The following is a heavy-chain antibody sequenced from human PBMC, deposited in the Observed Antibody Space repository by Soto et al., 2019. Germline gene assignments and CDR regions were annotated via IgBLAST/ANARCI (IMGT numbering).Heavy chain of an antibody. D-gene: IGHD2-8*02. V-gene: IGHV3-23*01. CDR2: ISGSGDST. CDR3: AKALSGGFTY. J-gene: IGHJ4*02. CDR1: GFTFSVYA. Sequence: EVRLLESGGGLVQPGGSLRLSCAASGFTFSVYAMSWVRQAPGKGLEWVSGISGSGDSTHYADSVKGRFTVSRDNSEGMLYLQTNSLRAEDTAIYYCAKALSGGFTYWGQGTLVTVSS.